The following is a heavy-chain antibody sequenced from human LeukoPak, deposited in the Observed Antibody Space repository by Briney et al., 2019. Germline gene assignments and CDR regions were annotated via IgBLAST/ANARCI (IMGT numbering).Heavy chain of an antibody. Sequence: GGSLRLSCATSGFTFSAYGMHWVRQAPGKGLEWVAVIWNDGSTKYYADSVKGRFTISRDIFKNTVHLQMNSLRTEDTAVYYCVRDFDDKYGFGWGLGTLVTVSS. CDR2: IWNDGSTK. J-gene: IGHJ4*02. D-gene: IGHD3-22*01. CDR3: VRDFDDKYGFG. V-gene: IGHV3-33*01. CDR1: GFTFSAYG.